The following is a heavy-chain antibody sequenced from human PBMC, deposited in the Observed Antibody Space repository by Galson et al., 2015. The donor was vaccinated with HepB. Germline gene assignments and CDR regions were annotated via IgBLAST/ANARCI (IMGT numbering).Heavy chain of an antibody. CDR1: GFTFSDYA. J-gene: IGHJ6*02. Sequence: SLRLSCAASGFTFSDYAMSWVRQAPGKGLEWVSAVSDSDDSTYYADSVKGRFTISRDKSKNTLYLQMNSLRAEDTAVYYCAKGDFWSAYGGGLDVWGQGTTVTVSS. D-gene: IGHD3-3*01. V-gene: IGHV3-23*01. CDR2: VSDSDDST. CDR3: AKGDFWSAYGGGLDV.